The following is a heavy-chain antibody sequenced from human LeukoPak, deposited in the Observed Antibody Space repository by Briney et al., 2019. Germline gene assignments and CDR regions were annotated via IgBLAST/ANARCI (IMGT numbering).Heavy chain of an antibody. CDR3: ARGRYCSSTSCLWVY. J-gene: IGHJ4*02. V-gene: IGHV1-69*01. CDR1: GGTFSSYA. Sequence: ASVKVSCKASGGTFSSYAISWVRQAPGQGLEWMGGIIPIFGTANYAQKFQGRVTITADESTSTAYMELSSLRSEDTAVYYCARGRYCSSTSCLWVYWGQGTLVTVSS. D-gene: IGHD2-2*01. CDR2: IIPIFGTA.